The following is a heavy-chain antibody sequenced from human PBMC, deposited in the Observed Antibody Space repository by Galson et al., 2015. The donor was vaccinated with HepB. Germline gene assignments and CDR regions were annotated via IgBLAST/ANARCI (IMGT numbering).Heavy chain of an antibody. CDR2: MNPNSGNT. CDR1: GSSFTSYD. D-gene: IGHD3-10*01. V-gene: IGHV1-8*01. CDR3: ARITAGAFDI. J-gene: IGHJ3*02. Sequence: SVKVSCKASGSSFTSYDINWVRQATGQGLEWMGWMNPNSGNTGYAQKFQGRVTTTRGTSISTAYMELSSLRSEDTAVYYCARITAGAFDIWGQGKMVTASS.